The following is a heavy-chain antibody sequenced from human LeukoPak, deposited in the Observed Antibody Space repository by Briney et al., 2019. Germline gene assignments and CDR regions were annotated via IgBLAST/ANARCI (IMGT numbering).Heavy chain of an antibody. CDR3: ARSISYSSGWSGFDY. V-gene: IGHV3-9*01. D-gene: IGHD6-13*01. CDR1: GFTFDDYA. Sequence: GGSLRLSSAASGFTFDDYAMHWVRQAPGKGLEWVSGISWNSGSIGYADSVKGRFTISRDNAKNSLYLQMNSLRAEDTAVYYCARSISYSSGWSGFDYWGQGTLVTVSS. J-gene: IGHJ4*02. CDR2: ISWNSGSI.